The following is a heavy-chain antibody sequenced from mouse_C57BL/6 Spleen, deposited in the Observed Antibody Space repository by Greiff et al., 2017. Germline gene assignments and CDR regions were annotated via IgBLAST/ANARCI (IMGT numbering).Heavy chain of an antibody. D-gene: IGHD1-1*01. V-gene: IGHV8-8*01. Sequence: QVTLKESGPGILQPSQTLSLTCSFSGFSLSTFGMGVGWLRQPSGKGLEWLAHVWWDDDKYYNPALKSRHTISKETTKNQVFLKIANVDTADTATYDGARVEDYCDSREEVDFDCWGKGTTLTAAS. J-gene: IGHJ2*01. CDR2: VWWDDDK. CDR3: ARVEDYCDSREEVDFDC. CDR1: GFSLSTFGMG.